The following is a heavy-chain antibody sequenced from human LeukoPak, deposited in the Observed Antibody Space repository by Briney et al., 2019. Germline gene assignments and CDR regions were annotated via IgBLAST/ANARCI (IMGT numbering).Heavy chain of an antibody. CDR1: GFTFSSYS. CDR3: AREVTTPSPGAFDI. V-gene: IGHV3-21*01. CDR2: ISSSSSYI. D-gene: IGHD4-17*01. Sequence: GGSLRLSCAASGFTFSSYSMNWVRQAPGKGLAWVSSISSSSSYIYYADSVKGRFTISRDNAKNSLYLQMNSLRAEDTAVYYCAREVTTPSPGAFDIWGQGTMATVSS. J-gene: IGHJ3*02.